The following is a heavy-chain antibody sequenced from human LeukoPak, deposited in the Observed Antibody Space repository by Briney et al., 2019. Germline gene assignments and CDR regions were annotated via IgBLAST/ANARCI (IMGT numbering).Heavy chain of an antibody. D-gene: IGHD1-26*01. CDR3: ARYIVSYPHDAFDI. J-gene: IGHJ3*02. CDR1: GGSITSYY. Sequence: SETLSLTCTVSGGSITSYYWSWIRQSAGKGLEWIGYIYYSGSTSYNPSLKSRVTISVDTSKKQFSLKLSSVTAADTAFYYCARYIVSYPHDAFDIWGQGTMVTVSS. CDR2: IYYSGST. V-gene: IGHV4-59*01.